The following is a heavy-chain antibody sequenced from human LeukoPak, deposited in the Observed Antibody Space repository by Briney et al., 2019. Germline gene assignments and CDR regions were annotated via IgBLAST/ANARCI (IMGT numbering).Heavy chain of an antibody. Sequence: SETLSLTCAVYGGSFSGYYWSWIRQPPGKGLEWIGEINHSGSTNYNPSLKSRVTISVDTSKNQFSLKLSSVTAADTAVHYCASIAVASTGWGQGTLVTVSS. J-gene: IGHJ4*02. CDR1: GGSFSGYY. CDR2: INHSGST. V-gene: IGHV4-34*01. CDR3: ASIAVASTG. D-gene: IGHD6-19*01.